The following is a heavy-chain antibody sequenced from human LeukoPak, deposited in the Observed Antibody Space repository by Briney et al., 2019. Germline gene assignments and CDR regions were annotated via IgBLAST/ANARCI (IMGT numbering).Heavy chain of an antibody. Sequence: SETLSLTCTVSGGSISSSSYYWGWIRQPPGKGLEWIGSIYYSGSTYYNPSLKSRVTISVDTSKNQFSLKLSSVTAADTAVYYCAREFRRYEAFDYWGQGTLVTVSS. CDR3: AREFRRYEAFDY. D-gene: IGHD1-14*01. J-gene: IGHJ4*02. CDR2: IYYSGST. V-gene: IGHV4-39*07. CDR1: GGSISSSSYY.